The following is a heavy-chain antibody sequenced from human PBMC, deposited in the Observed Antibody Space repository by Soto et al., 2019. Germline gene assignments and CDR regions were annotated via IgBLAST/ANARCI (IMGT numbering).Heavy chain of an antibody. Sequence: SETLSLTCAVYGGSFSGYYWTWIRQPPGTGLEWIGEINHSGSTNYNPSLQSRVTISVDTSKNQFSLKLTSVTAADTAVYYCARDKVTGLFDYGGKGPRFTFSS. V-gene: IGHV4-34*01. D-gene: IGHD2-8*02. CDR2: INHSGST. J-gene: IGHJ4*02. CDR1: GGSFSGYY. CDR3: ARDKVTGLFDY.